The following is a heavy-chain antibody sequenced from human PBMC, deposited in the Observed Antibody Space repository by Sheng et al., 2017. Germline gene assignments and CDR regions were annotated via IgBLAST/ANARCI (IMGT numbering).Heavy chain of an antibody. J-gene: IGHJ3*02. V-gene: IGHV3-72*01. CDR2: TRNKANSYTT. Sequence: EVQLVESGGGLVQPGGSLRLSCAASGFTFSDHYMDWVRQAPGKGLEWVGRTRNKANSYTTEYAASVKGRFTISRDDSKNSLYLQMNSLKTEDTAVYYCVTVTTGLDAFDIWGQGTMVTVSS. D-gene: IGHD4-17*01. CDR3: VTVTTGLDAFDI. CDR1: GFTFSDHY.